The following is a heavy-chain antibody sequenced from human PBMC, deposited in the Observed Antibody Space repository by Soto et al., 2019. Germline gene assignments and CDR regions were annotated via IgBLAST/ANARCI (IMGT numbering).Heavy chain of an antibody. J-gene: IGHJ4*01. CDR1: GFSFSSYW. CDR3: ARARPGGDFDY. D-gene: IGHD3-16*01. CDR2: IKEDGSEK. Sequence: EGQLVESGGGLVQPGGSLRLSCAASGFSFSSYWLSWVRQAPGKGLEWVANIKEDGSEKYYMDSGKGRFTISRDNARNSLCLQMNRLRAEDTAVYYCARARPGGDFDYWCPGTLVAVS. V-gene: IGHV3-7*01.